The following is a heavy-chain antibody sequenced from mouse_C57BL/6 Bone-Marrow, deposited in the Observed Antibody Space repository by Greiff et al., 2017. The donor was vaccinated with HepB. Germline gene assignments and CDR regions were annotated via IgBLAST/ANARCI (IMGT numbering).Heavy chain of an antibody. Sequence: QVQLQQPGAELVKPGASVKMSCKASGYTFTSYGISWVKQRTGQGLEWIGEIYPRSGNTYYNEKFKGKATLTADKSSSTAYMELRSLTSEDSAVYFCARGIYDGYYFAYWGQGTLVTVSA. V-gene: IGHV1-81*01. D-gene: IGHD2-3*01. CDR1: GYTFTSYG. J-gene: IGHJ3*01. CDR2: IYPRSGNT. CDR3: ARGIYDGYYFAY.